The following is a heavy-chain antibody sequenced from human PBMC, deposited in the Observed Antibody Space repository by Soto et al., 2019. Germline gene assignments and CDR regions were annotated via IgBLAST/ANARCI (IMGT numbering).Heavy chain of an antibody. CDR2: ISSSGSTL. D-gene: IGHD3-10*01. CDR3: AMGSGSYPIRMDV. CDR1: GFTFSSYE. J-gene: IGHJ6*02. V-gene: IGHV3-48*03. Sequence: PGGSLRLSCAASGFTFSSYEMKWVRQTPGKGLEWVSYISSSGSTLHYADSVKGRITISRDNAKNSLNLQMNSLRADDTAVYYCAMGSGSYPIRMDVWGQGTTVTVS.